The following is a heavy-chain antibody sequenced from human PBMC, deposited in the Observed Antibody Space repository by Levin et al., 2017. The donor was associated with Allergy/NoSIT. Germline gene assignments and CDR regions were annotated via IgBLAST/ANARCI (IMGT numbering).Heavy chain of an antibody. J-gene: IGHJ4*02. Sequence: SQTLSLTCTVSGGSISSRSYYWGWIRQPPGKGLEWIGSIYYSGNTYYNPSLKSRVTISVDTSKNQFSLKLRSVTAADTAVYYCARQPANGEGDFDCWGQGTLVTVSS. CDR3: ARQPANGEGDFDC. CDR1: GGSISSRSYY. D-gene: IGHD3-10*01. V-gene: IGHV4-39*01. CDR2: IYYSGNT.